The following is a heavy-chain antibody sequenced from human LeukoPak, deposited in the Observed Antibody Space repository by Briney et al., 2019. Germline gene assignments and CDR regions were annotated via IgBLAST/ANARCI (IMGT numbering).Heavy chain of an antibody. Sequence: GGSLRLSCTASGFTFGDYSMSWVRQAPGKGREWVGFIRSKAYGGTTDYAASVKGRFTISRDDSKSIAYLQWNSLKTEDTAVYYCTRTYYGDYDYYYYGMDVWGKGTTVTVSS. CDR2: IRSKAYGGTT. V-gene: IGHV3-49*04. D-gene: IGHD4-17*01. CDR1: GFTFGDYS. CDR3: TRTYYGDYDYYYYGMDV. J-gene: IGHJ6*04.